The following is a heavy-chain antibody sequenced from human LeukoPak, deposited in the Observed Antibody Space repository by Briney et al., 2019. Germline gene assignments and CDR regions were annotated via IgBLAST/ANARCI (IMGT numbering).Heavy chain of an antibody. D-gene: IGHD2-2*01. CDR2: IYYSGST. Sequence: SETLSLTCTVSGGSISSYYWSWIRQPPGKGLEWIGYIYYSGSTNYNPSLKSRVTISVDTSKNQFSLKLSSVTAADTAVYYCARDFSDCSSTSCYGWFDPWGQGTLVTVSS. CDR1: GGSISSYY. J-gene: IGHJ5*02. V-gene: IGHV4-59*12. CDR3: ARDFSDCSSTSCYGWFDP.